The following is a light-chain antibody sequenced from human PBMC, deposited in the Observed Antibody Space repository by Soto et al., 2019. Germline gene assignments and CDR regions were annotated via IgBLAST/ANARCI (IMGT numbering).Light chain of an antibody. CDR2: AAS. V-gene: IGKV1-39*01. Sequence: DIQMTQSPSSLSASVGDRVTITCRASQSISSYLNWYQQKPGKAPKLLIYAASSLQSGVPSRFSGSGSGTDFTPTISSLQPEDFATYYCQQSYSTPPETFGQGTKLEIK. CDR3: QQSYSTPPET. CDR1: QSISSY. J-gene: IGKJ2*01.